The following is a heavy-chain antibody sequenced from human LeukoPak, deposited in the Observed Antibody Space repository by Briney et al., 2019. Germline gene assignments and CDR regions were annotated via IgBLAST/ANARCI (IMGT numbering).Heavy chain of an antibody. CDR1: GGSISSYY. V-gene: IGHV4-4*07. CDR2: IYTSGST. Sequence: SETLSLTCTVSGGSISSYYWSWIRQPAGKGLEWIGRIYTSGSTNYNPSLKSRVTMSVDTSKNQFSLKLSSVTAADTAVYYCARAGFGTTVTTRYYYYGMDVWGQGTTVIVSS. D-gene: IGHD4-11*01. CDR3: ARAGFGTTVTTRYYYYGMDV. J-gene: IGHJ6*02.